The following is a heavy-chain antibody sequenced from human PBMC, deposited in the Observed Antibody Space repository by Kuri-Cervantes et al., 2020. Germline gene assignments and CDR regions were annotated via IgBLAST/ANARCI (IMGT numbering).Heavy chain of an antibody. CDR1: GGSISSGSYY. D-gene: IGHD2-21*02. V-gene: IGHV4-61*01. Sequence: SETLSLTCTVSGGSISSGSYYWSWIRQPPGKGLEWIGYIYYSGSTNYNPSLKSRVTISVDTSKNQFSLKLSSVTAADTAVYYCARDGEYCGGDCPAYSDYWGQGTLVTVSS. J-gene: IGHJ4*02. CDR2: IYYSGST. CDR3: ARDGEYCGGDCPAYSDY.